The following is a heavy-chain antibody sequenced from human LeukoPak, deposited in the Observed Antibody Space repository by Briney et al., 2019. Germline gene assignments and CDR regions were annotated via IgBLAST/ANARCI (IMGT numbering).Heavy chain of an antibody. V-gene: IGHV3-48*03. J-gene: IGHJ3*02. CDR1: GFTFSSYE. D-gene: IGHD3-10*01. CDR2: ISSSGRTI. Sequence: GGSLRLSCAACGFTFSSYEMNWVRQAPGKGLEWVSYISSSGRTIYYADSVKGRFTISRDNAKNSLYLQMNSLRAEDTAVYYCARGAQFYYYGSGSYPFDAFDIWGQGTMVTVSS. CDR3: ARGAQFYYYGSGSYPFDAFDI.